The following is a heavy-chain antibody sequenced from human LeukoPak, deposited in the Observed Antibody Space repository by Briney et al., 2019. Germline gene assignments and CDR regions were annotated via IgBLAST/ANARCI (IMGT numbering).Heavy chain of an antibody. CDR2: INPNSGGT. CDR1: GYTFSGYY. CDR3: ARGGGSFNWFDP. J-gene: IGHJ5*02. V-gene: IGHV1-2*02. D-gene: IGHD1-26*01. Sequence: GASVKLSCTASGYTFSGYYMHWGRQAPGPGREWMGWINPNSGGTNYAQKFQGRVTMTRDTSISTAYMELSRLRSDDTAVYYCARGGGSFNWFDPWGQGTLVTVSS.